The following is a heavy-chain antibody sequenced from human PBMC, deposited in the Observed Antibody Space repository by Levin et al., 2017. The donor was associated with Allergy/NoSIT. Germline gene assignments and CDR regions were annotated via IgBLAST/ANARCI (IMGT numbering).Heavy chain of an antibody. V-gene: IGHV5-51*01. Sequence: SFPFSFSLFPLSFLGWVRQMPGKGLEWMGIIYPGDSDTIYSPSFQGQVTISSSPSISTAYLQWSSLKASDTAIYYCARRGTRDYYYYMDVWGKGTTVTVSS. J-gene: IGHJ6*03. CDR3: ARRGTRDYYYYMDV. D-gene: IGHD1-1*01. CDR2: IYPGDSDT. CDR1: FSLFPLSF.